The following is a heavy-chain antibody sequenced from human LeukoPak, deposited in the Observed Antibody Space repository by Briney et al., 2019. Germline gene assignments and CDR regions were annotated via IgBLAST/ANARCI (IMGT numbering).Heavy chain of an antibody. Sequence: PGGSLRLSCAASGFTFISYAMSWVRQAPGKGLEWVSSISGSGGRTSYADSVQGRFTISRDNSKNTLYLQMNSLRAEDTAVYYCAKPSLGYCSSTSCYPGYWGQGTLVTVSS. V-gene: IGHV3-23*01. CDR3: AKPSLGYCSSTSCYPGY. D-gene: IGHD2-2*01. CDR2: ISGSGGRT. J-gene: IGHJ4*02. CDR1: GFTFISYA.